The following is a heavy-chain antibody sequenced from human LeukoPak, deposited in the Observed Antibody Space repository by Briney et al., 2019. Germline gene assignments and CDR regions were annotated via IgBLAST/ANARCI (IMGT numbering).Heavy chain of an antibody. V-gene: IGHV3-21*01. Sequence: GGSLRLSCAASGFTFSSYGMNWVRQAPGRGLEWVSCISGRSDDIYYADSVKGRFTISRDNAMSSLYLQMNSLRVEDTAVYYCARLAYCGGDCYTNNYFDYWGQGTLVTVSS. D-gene: IGHD2-21*02. J-gene: IGHJ4*02. CDR2: ISGRSDDI. CDR3: ARLAYCGGDCYTNNYFDY. CDR1: GFTFSSYG.